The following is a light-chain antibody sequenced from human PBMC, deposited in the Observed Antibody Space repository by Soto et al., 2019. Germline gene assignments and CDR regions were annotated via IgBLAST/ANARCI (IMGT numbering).Light chain of an antibody. V-gene: IGKV3-20*01. J-gene: IGKJ1*01. CDR3: QQYVSSPWA. CDR2: GAS. CDR1: QSVTNSF. Sequence: EIVSTQSPATPSVSPRGRAPRSCKASQSVTNSFLAWYQQKPGQAPRLLIYGASRRATGIPDRFTGSGSGTDFTLTISRLEPEDFAVYYCQQYVSSPWAFGQGTKVDIK.